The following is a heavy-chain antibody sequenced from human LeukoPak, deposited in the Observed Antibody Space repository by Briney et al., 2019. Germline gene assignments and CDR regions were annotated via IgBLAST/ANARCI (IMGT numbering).Heavy chain of an antibody. J-gene: IGHJ3*02. Sequence: GGSLRLSCAASGFTFSDYYMSWIRQAPGKGLEWVSYISSSSSCTNYADSVKGRFTISRDNAKNTLYLQMNSLRAEDTAVYYCAKDPKYGSSGYYYSSAFDIWGQGTMVTVSS. V-gene: IGHV3-11*05. CDR1: GFTFSDYY. CDR2: ISSSSSCT. D-gene: IGHD3-22*01. CDR3: AKDPKYGSSGYYYSSAFDI.